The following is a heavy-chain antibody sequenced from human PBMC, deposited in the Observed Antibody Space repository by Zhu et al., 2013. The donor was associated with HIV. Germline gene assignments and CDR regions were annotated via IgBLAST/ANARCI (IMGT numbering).Heavy chain of an antibody. CDR2: ISSSSSYI. CDR1: GFTFSSYS. D-gene: IGHD3-16*01. CDR3: ARGVGGVMDSMNNWFDP. J-gene: IGHJ5*02. V-gene: IGHV3-21*01. Sequence: EVQLVESGGGLVKPGGSLRLSCAASGFTFSSYSMNWVRQAPGKGLEWVSSISSSSSYIYYADSVKGRFTISRDNAQNSLYLQMNSLRAEDTAVLYCARGVGGVMDSMNNWFDPWGQGTLVTVSS.